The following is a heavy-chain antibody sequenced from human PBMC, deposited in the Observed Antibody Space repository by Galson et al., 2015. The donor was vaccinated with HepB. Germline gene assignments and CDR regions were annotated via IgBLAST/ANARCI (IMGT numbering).Heavy chain of an antibody. CDR1: GYTFTKYG. V-gene: IGHV1-18*04. D-gene: IGHD6-6*01. CDR2: ISTYYGDT. Sequence: SVKVSCKASGYTFTKYGISWVRQAPGQGLEWMGWISTYYGDTKSAQRLQGRVTLTTDTSASTANLELRSLTSDDTAVYYCAREYGSTWPHYYGLDAWGQGTTVTVSS. J-gene: IGHJ6*02. CDR3: AREYGSTWPHYYGLDA.